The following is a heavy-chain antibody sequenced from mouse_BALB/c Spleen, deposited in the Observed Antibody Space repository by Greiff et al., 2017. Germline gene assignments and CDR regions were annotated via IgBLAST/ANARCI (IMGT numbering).Heavy chain of an antibody. J-gene: IGHJ2*01. CDR3: ARWGYGSSYAY. CDR1: GYTFTSYW. V-gene: IGHV1-7*01. CDR2: INPSTGYT. D-gene: IGHD1-1*01. Sequence: QVHVKQSGAELAKPGASVKMSCKASGYTFTSYWMHWVKQRPGQGLEWIGYINPSTGYTEYNQKFKDKATLTADKSSSTAYMQLSSLTSEDSAVYYCARWGYGSSYAYWGQGTTLTVSS.